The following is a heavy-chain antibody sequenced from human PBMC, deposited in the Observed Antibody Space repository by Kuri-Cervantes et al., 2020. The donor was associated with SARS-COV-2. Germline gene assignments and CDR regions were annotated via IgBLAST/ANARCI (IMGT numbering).Heavy chain of an antibody. J-gene: IGHJ3*02. CDR1: GYSISSGYY. CDR3: ASFGSVYGGNSGNAFDI. CDR2: IYHSGST. Sequence: SETLSLTCTVSGYSISSGYYWGWIRQPPGKGLEWIGSIYHSGSTYYNPSLKSRVTISVDTSKNQFSLKLSSVTAADTAVYYCASFGSVYGGNSGNAFDIWGQGTMVTVSS. V-gene: IGHV4-38-2*02. D-gene: IGHD4-23*01.